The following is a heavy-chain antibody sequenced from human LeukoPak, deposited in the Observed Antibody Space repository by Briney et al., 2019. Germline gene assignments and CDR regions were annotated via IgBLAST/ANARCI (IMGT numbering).Heavy chain of an antibody. J-gene: IGHJ4*02. CDR3: ASYSSSWYVNFDY. V-gene: IGHV4-39*07. Sequence: PSGTLSLTCTVSGGSISSSSYYWGWIRQPPGKGLEWIGSIYYSGSTYYNPSLKSRVTISVDTSKNQFSLKLSSVTAADTAVYYCASYSSSWYVNFDYWGQGTLVTVSS. CDR2: IYYSGST. D-gene: IGHD6-13*01. CDR1: GGSISSSSYY.